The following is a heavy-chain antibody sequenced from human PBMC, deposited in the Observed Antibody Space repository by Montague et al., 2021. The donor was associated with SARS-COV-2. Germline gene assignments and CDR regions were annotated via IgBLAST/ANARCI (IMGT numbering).Heavy chain of an antibody. CDR1: GASVRTYY. J-gene: IGHJ6*02. Sequence: SETLSLTCTVSGASVRTYYWCWIRQSAGKKLEWMGRLYTSGSTYXKPSFKSRVTMSLDTSKNLFSLNLSSMTAADTAVYYCARVGADYSVAYYHGMDVWGQGVAVTVSS. V-gene: IGHV4-4*07. CDR3: ARVGADYSVAYYHGMDV. CDR2: LYTSGST. D-gene: IGHD3-10*02.